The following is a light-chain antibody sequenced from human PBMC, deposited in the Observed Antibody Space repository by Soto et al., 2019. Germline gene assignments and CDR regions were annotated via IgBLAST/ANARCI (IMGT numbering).Light chain of an antibody. V-gene: IGLV7-46*01. Sequence: QAVVTQEPSLTASPGGTVTLTCGFSTGAVTSGHYPYWFQQKPGQVPRPLIYDTDNKHSWTPARFSGSLLGGKAALTLSGAQPEDEADYYCLLVCCGGRAFGGGTQLTVL. CDR1: TGAVTSGHY. J-gene: IGLJ2*01. CDR2: DTD. CDR3: LLVCCGGRA.